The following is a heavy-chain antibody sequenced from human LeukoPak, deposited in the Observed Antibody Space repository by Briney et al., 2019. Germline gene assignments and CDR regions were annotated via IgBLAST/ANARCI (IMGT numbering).Heavy chain of an antibody. CDR1: GYTLTELS. V-gene: IGHV1-24*01. J-gene: IGHJ3*02. Sequence: GASVKVSCKVSGYTLTELSMHWVRQAPGKGLEWMGGFDPEDGETIYAQKFQGRATMTEDTSTDTAYMELSSLRSEDTAVYYCATSRYSSGWRNAFDIWGQGTMVTVSS. CDR2: FDPEDGET. CDR3: ATSRYSSGWRNAFDI. D-gene: IGHD6-19*01.